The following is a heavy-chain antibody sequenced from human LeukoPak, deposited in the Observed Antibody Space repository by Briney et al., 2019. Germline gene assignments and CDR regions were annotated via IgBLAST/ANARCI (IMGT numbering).Heavy chain of an antibody. CDR1: GGSFSGYY. V-gene: IGHV4-34*01. Sequence: SETLSLTCAVYGGSFSGYYWSWIRQPPGKGLEWIGEINHSGSTNYNPSLKSRVTISVDTSKNQFSLKLSSVTAADTAVYYCAREAGCGGDCYRPAQGYYFDYCGQGTLVTVSS. CDR3: AREAGCGGDCYRPAQGYYFDY. CDR2: INHSGST. D-gene: IGHD2-21*02. J-gene: IGHJ4*02.